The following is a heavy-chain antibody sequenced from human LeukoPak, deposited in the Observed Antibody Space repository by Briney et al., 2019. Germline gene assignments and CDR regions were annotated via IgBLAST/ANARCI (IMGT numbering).Heavy chain of an antibody. CDR3: ARDYYDSSGYYHDY. CDR1: GFSFSDHY. J-gene: IGHJ4*02. D-gene: IGHD3-22*01. V-gene: IGHV3-72*01. CDR2: TRNKGNSCST. Sequence: GGSLRLSCEVSGFSFSDHYMDWVRQAPGKGLEWVGRTRNKGNSCSTEYAASVKGRFTISRDDSKNSLFLQMNSLKTEDTAVYYCARDYYDSSGYYHDYWGQGTLVTVSS.